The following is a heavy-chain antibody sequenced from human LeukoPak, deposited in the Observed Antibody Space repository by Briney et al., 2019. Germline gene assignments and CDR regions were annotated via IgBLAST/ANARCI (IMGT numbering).Heavy chain of an antibody. CDR3: ARGYGTGWGYYYGMDV. CDR2: ISSNGGST. V-gene: IGHV3-64*01. CDR1: AFIFSNYA. Sequence: GGSLRLSCAASAFIFSNYAMHWVRQAPGQGLEYVSAISSNGGSTSYANSVKGRFTISRDNSKNTLYLQMGSLRAEDLAVYYCARGYGTGWGYYYGMDVWGQGTTVTVSS. D-gene: IGHD3-10*01. J-gene: IGHJ6*02.